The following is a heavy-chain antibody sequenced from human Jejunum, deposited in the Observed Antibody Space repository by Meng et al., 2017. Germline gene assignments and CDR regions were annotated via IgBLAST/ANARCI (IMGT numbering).Heavy chain of an antibody. CDR1: GVSTTAPFY. CDR2: VWPSGAT. V-gene: IGHV4-4*02. J-gene: IGHJ4*02. D-gene: IGHD1-14*01. CDR3: ARAIRERYFDS. Sequence: HVQLQESGPGLVKPSGTLSLTCTVSGVSTTAPFYWTWILQAPGKGLEWIGEVWPSGATYYNPSLSSRITISIDTSNNQFSLEVAFLTAADTAVYYCARAIRERYFDSWGQGTLVTVSS.